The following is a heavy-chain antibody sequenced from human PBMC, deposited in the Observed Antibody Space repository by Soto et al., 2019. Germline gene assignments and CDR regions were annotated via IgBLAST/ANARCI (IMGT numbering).Heavy chain of an antibody. CDR1: GFSLNTYGTG. J-gene: IGHJ4*02. D-gene: IGHD3-16*01. CDR2: IYWDDDK. Sequence: QITLKESSPTLVKPTQTLTLTCTASGFSLNTYGTGVGWIRQPPGKALEWLALIYWDDDKRYSPSLKSRLTITKDTSKNQVALTMTNMDPVDTVTYYCARALGSWGAYYFDYWGQGTLVTVSS. V-gene: IGHV2-5*02. CDR3: ARALGSWGAYYFDY.